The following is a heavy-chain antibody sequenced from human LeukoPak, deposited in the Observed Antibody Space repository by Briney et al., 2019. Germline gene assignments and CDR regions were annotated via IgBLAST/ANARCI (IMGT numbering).Heavy chain of an antibody. V-gene: IGHV3-48*04. D-gene: IGHD3-3*01. CDR1: GFSFLSHS. J-gene: IGHJ4*02. Sequence: GGSLRLSCAASGFSFLSHSFHWVRQSPGKGLEWVAYIGTSSSTIYQAKSVKGRFSISRDNAKNSLFLQMDSLRVEDTAVYYCARDRGTFGMVDSWGQGTLVAVSS. CDR3: ARDRGTFGMVDS. CDR2: IGTSSSTI.